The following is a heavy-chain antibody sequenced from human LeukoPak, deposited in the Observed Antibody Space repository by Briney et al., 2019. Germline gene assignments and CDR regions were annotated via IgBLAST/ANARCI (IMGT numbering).Heavy chain of an antibody. J-gene: IGHJ4*02. CDR1: GYTFTGYY. CDR3: ARAVYLHTAMTDY. V-gene: IGHV1-2*02. CDR2: INPNSGGT. Sequence: ASVKVSCKASGYTFTGYYMHWVRQAPGQGLEWMGWINPNSGGTNYAQKFQGRVTMTRDTSISTAYMELSRLRSGDTAVYYCARAVYLHTAMTDYWGQGTLVTVSS. D-gene: IGHD5-18*01.